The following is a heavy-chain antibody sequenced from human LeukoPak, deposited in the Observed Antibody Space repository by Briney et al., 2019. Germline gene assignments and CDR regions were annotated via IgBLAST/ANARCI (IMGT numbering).Heavy chain of an antibody. J-gene: IGHJ4*02. Sequence: GASVKVSCKASGGTFSSYAISWVRQAPGQELEWMGRIIPILGIANYAQKFQGRVTITADKSTSTAYMELSSLRSEDTAVYYCARDGIAARRPLDYWGQGTLVTVSS. D-gene: IGHD6-6*01. V-gene: IGHV1-69*04. CDR1: GGTFSSYA. CDR3: ARDGIAARRPLDY. CDR2: IIPILGIA.